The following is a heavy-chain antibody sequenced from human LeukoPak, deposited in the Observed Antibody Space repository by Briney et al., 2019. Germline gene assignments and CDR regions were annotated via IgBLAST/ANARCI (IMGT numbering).Heavy chain of an antibody. CDR3: AREMPDPTWSGYHDY. CDR2: ISSSGSTI. D-gene: IGHD3-3*01. Sequence: GGSLRLSCAASGFTFSSYEMNWVRQAPGKGLEWVSYISSSGSTIYYADSAKGRFTISRDNAKNSLYLQMNSLRAEDTAVYYCAREMPDPTWSGYHDYWGQGTPVTVSS. CDR1: GFTFSSYE. V-gene: IGHV3-48*03. J-gene: IGHJ4*02.